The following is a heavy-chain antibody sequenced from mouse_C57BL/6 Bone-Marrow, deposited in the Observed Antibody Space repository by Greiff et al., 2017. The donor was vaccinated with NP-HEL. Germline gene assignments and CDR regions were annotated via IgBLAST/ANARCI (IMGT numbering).Heavy chain of an antibody. J-gene: IGHJ3*01. CDR1: GYTFTSYW. Sequence: QVQLQQPGAELVMPGASVKLSCKASGYTFTSYWMHWVKQRPGQGLEWIGEIDPSDSYTNYNQKFKGKSTLTVDKSSSTAYMQLSSLTSEDSAVYDCAGSGDGCYPFAYWGRGTLVTVSA. CDR2: IDPSDSYT. V-gene: IGHV1-69*01. D-gene: IGHD2-3*01. CDR3: AGSGDGCYPFAY.